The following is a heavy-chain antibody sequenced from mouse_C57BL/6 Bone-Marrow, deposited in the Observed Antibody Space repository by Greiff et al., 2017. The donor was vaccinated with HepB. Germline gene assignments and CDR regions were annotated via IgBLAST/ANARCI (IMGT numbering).Heavy chain of an antibody. CDR3: ARKRLGYGNYDYAMDY. Sequence: VQLQQSGAELVKPGASVKISCKASGYAFSSYWMNWVKQRPGKGLEWIGQIYPGDGDTNYNGKFKGKATLTADKSSSTAYMQLSSLTSEDSAVYFCARKRLGYGNYDYAMDYWGQGTSVTVSS. V-gene: IGHV1-80*01. CDR1: GYAFSSYW. D-gene: IGHD2-1*01. CDR2: IYPGDGDT. J-gene: IGHJ4*01.